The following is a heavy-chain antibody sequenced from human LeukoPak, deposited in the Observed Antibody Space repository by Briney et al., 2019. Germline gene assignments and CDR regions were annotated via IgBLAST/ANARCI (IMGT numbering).Heavy chain of an antibody. CDR3: ARAGRDGYNYADY. V-gene: IGHV3-53*01. CDR1: GFTFSSYA. D-gene: IGHD5-24*01. CDR2: IYSGGST. J-gene: IGHJ4*02. Sequence: PGRSLRLSCAASGFTFSSYAMHWVRQAPGKGLEWVSVIYSGGSTYYADSVKGRFTISRDNSKNTLYLQMNSLRAEDTAVYYCARAGRDGYNYADYWGQGTLVTVSS.